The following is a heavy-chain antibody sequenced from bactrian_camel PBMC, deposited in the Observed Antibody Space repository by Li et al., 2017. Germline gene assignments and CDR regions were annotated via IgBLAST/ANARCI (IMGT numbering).Heavy chain of an antibody. V-gene: IGHV3S53*01. CDR2: IDRDYHT. CDR1: AYVYTSTRC. J-gene: IGHJ4*01. CDR3: AAERYLCTWRPKY. D-gene: IGHD1*01. Sequence: VQLVESGRGSVQAGGSLRLSCAASAYVYTSTRCMGWFRQAPGKEREGVASIDRDYHTQYTDSVKGRFTISKDNAKDTLYLQMDSLKPEDTAMYYCAAERYLCTWRPKYWGQGTQVTVS.